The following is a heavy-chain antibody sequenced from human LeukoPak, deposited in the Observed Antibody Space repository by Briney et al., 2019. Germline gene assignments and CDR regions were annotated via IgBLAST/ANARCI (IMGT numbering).Heavy chain of an antibody. CDR1: GFTFITYW. CDR3: ARGASLELAAYYYGMDV. Sequence: GGSLRLSCAASGFTFITYWMHWVRQAPGKGLVWVSRINSDGSSTSYADSVKGRFTISRDNAKNTLYLQMNSLRAEDTAVYYCARGASLELAAYYYGMDVWGQGTTVTVSS. V-gene: IGHV3-74*01. CDR2: INSDGSST. J-gene: IGHJ6*02. D-gene: IGHD1-7*01.